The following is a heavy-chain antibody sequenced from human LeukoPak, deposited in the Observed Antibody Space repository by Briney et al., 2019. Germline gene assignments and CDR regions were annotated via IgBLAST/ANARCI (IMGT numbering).Heavy chain of an antibody. CDR2: IYTAGSP. V-gene: IGHV4-4*07. CDR1: GGSISTYY. CDR3: ARGAGVHVLAFDI. D-gene: IGHD5/OR15-5a*01. Sequence: PSETLSLTCTVSGGSISTYYWTWIRQPAGKGLEWIGRIYTAGSPNYNPSLKSRVTMSVDTSKNQFSLRLSSVTAADTAVYYCARGAGVHVLAFDIWGQGTMVTVSS. J-gene: IGHJ3*02.